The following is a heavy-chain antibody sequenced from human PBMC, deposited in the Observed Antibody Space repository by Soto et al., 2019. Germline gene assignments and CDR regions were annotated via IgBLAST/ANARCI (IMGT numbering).Heavy chain of an antibody. J-gene: IGHJ4*02. D-gene: IGHD2-8*01. V-gene: IGHV2-70*13. Sequence: SGPTLVNPTQTLTLTCTFSGFTLGTTGLSVNWIRQAPGKALEWLAVIDWDGDRFYSASLKTRLSISKDTSKTEVVLTMTNMDPLDTATYFCARSQGGMLYNSYFDFWGQGTLVTVSS. CDR2: IDWDGDR. CDR1: GFTLGTTGLS. CDR3: ARSQGGMLYNSYFDF.